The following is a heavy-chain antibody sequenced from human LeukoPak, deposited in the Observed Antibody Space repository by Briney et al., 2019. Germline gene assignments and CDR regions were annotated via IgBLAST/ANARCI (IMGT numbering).Heavy chain of an antibody. CDR3: ARGGSSGYYPDY. Sequence: KASETLSLTCTVSGGSISSSSYYWGWIRQPPGKGLEWIGSIYYSGSTYYNPSLKSRVTISVDTSKNQFSLKLSSVTAADTAVYYCARGGSSGYYPDYWGQGTLVTVSS. D-gene: IGHD3-22*01. V-gene: IGHV4-39*07. CDR1: GGSISSSSYY. CDR2: IYYSGST. J-gene: IGHJ4*02.